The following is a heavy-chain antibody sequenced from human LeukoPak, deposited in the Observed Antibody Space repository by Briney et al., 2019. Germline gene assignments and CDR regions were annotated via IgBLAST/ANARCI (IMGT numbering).Heavy chain of an antibody. J-gene: IGHJ6*02. Sequence: GGSLSLACAASGFIFSGFWMHWVRQAPGKGLEWVSRIESDGSSTAYADSVTGRFTISRVNAMNTLYLQMNSLRAEDTAVYYCARGHYYGMDIWGQGTTVTVSS. CDR3: ARGHYYGMDI. CDR1: GFIFSGFW. V-gene: IGHV3-74*01. CDR2: IESDGSST.